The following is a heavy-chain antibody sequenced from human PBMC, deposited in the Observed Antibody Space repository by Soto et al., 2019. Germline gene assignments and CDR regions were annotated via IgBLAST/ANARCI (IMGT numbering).Heavy chain of an antibody. CDR1: GGTFSSYA. Sequence: SVKVSCQASGGTFSSYAISWVRQAPGQGLEWMGGIIPIFGTANYAQKFQGRVTITADESTSTAYMELSSLRSEDTAVYYCARAFKVWGIQLCNSLDYWGQGTLVTVAS. CDR3: ARAFKVWGIQLCNSLDY. CDR2: IIPIFGTA. V-gene: IGHV1-69*13. J-gene: IGHJ4*02. D-gene: IGHD5-18*01.